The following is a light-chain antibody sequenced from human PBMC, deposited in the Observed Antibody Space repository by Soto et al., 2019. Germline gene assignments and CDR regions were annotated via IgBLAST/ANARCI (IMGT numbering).Light chain of an antibody. Sequence: QSALTQPASVSGSPGQSITISCTGTSSDVGRYNYVSWYQQHPGKAPKLIIYDVSNRPSGVSNRFSGSKSGNTASLSISGLQAEDEADYYCSSYTTSNTPVLFGGGTKRTVL. CDR2: DVS. V-gene: IGLV2-14*01. CDR3: SSYTTSNTPVL. J-gene: IGLJ2*01. CDR1: SSDVGRYNY.